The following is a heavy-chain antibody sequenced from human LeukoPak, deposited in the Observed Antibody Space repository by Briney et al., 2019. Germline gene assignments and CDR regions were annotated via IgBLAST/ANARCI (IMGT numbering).Heavy chain of an antibody. V-gene: IGHV3-20*04. CDR1: GFTFSSYS. CDR2: INWNGGST. D-gene: IGHD3-10*01. Sequence: GGSLRLSCAASGFTFSSYSMNWVRQAPGKGLEWVSGINWNGGSTGYADSVKGRFTISRDNAKNSLYLQMNSLRAEDTAVYYCARGGWGITMVRGVDYWGQGTLVTVSS. J-gene: IGHJ4*02. CDR3: ARGGWGITMVRGVDY.